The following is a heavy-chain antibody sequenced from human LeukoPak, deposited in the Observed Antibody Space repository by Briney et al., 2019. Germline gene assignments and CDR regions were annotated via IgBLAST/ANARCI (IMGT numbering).Heavy chain of an antibody. CDR2: INHSGST. V-gene: IGHV4-34*01. CDR3: ASVRATYYYDSSGPLDY. D-gene: IGHD3-22*01. J-gene: IGHJ4*02. CDR1: GGSFSGYY. Sequence: SETLSLTCAVYGGSFSGYYWSWIRQPPGKGLEWIGEINHSGSTNYNPALTSRVTISVDTSKNQFSLKLSSVTAADTAVYYCASVRATYYYDSSGPLDYWGQGTLVTVSS.